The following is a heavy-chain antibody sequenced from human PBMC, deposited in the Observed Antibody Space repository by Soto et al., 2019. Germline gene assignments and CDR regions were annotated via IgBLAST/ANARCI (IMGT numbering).Heavy chain of an antibody. Sequence: AGSLRLSCAASGFTFSDYDMSWIRQAPGEGLEWVSYISSSGSTIYYADSVKGRFTISRDNAKTSLYLQMNSLRAEDTAVYYCARLGYGDSYFDYWGQGTLVTVSS. CDR3: ARLGYGDSYFDY. V-gene: IGHV3-11*01. CDR2: ISSSGSTI. J-gene: IGHJ4*02. D-gene: IGHD4-17*01. CDR1: GFTFSDYD.